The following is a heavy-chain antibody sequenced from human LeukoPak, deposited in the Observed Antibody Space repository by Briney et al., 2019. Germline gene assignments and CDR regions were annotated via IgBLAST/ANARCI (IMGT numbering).Heavy chain of an antibody. Sequence: SETLSLTCAVYGESFSSYYWTWIRQPPGKGLEWIGEVKHSGYTNYNPSLKRRVAILMDTSKNQFSLRLNSATDADTAIYYCARIVGGSGKQRGWFDPWGQGALVTVSS. D-gene: IGHD6-25*01. V-gene: IGHV4-34*01. CDR3: ARIVGGSGKQRGWFDP. CDR1: GESFSSYY. J-gene: IGHJ5*02. CDR2: VKHSGYT.